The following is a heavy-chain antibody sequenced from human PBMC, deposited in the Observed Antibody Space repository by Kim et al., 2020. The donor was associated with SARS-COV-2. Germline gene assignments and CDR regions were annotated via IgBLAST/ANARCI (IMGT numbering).Heavy chain of an antibody. CDR3: ARDLSRFVDLWGIVGASPLSNGMDV. CDR1: GYTFTSYY. D-gene: IGHD1-26*01. J-gene: IGHJ6*02. Sequence: ASVKVSCKASGYTFTSYYMHWVRQAPGQGLEWMGIINPSGGSTSYAQKFQGRVTMTRDTSTSTVYMVLSSLRSEDTAVYYCARDLSRFVDLWGIVGASPLSNGMDVWGQGTTVTVSS. V-gene: IGHV1-46*01. CDR2: INPSGGST.